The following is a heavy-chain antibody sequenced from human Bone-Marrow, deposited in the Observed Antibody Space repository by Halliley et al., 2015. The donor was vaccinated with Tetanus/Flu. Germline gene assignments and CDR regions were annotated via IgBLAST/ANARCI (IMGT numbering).Heavy chain of an antibody. Sequence: LRLSCTVSGGSIISGSHYWSWIRQHPGKGLEWVGYIYYSGITYYNPSLKSRVTISVDTSKNQFSLKLSSLTAADTAVYFCARVWYSSPLKYFDYWGQGTLVTVSS. J-gene: IGHJ4*02. D-gene: IGHD6-13*01. CDR2: IYYSGIT. V-gene: IGHV4-31*02. CDR1: GGSIISGSHY. CDR3: ARVWYSSPLKYFDY.